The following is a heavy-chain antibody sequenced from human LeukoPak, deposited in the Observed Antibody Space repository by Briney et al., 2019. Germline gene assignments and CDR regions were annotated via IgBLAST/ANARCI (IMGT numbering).Heavy chain of an antibody. CDR2: LYHSGAA. CDR1: GGSISSYY. J-gene: IGHJ6*03. Sequence: SETLSLTCTVSGGSISSYYWTWIRQTPGKGLEWIGNLYHSGAADYNPSLKTRVTTSVDTSKDQFSLSLRSSTAADTSVYFCARLGKTYYMDVWGTGTTVTVSS. CDR3: ARLGKTYYMDV. V-gene: IGHV4-59*08. D-gene: IGHD1/OR15-1a*01.